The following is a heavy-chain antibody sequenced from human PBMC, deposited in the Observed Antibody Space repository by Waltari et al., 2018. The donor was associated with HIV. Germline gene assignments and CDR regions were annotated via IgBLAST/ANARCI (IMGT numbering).Heavy chain of an antibody. CDR3: ARDIPYGGLDAFDV. CDR2: TYYSGST. D-gene: IGHD3-10*01. CDR1: GASVSSGDY. V-gene: IGHV4-61*08. J-gene: IGHJ3*01. Sequence: QVQLQESGPGLVKPSETLSLTCTVSGASVSSGDYWSWIRQPPGKGLEWIGYTYYSGSTSYNPALEGRVTISIDRSKNQFSRKLTSVTADDTAVYYCARDIPYGGLDAFDVWGQGTVVIVSS.